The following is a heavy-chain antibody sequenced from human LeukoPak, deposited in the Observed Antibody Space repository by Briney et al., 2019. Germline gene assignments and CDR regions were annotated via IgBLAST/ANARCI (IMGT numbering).Heavy chain of an antibody. Sequence: PSETLSLTCAVYGGSFSGYYWSWIRQPPGKGLEWIGEINHSGSTNYNPSLKSRVTISVDTSKNQFPLKLSSVTAADTAVYYCARGFYDYVWGSYPEPWDYWGQGTLVTVSS. CDR2: INHSGST. CDR1: GGSFSGYY. J-gene: IGHJ4*02. V-gene: IGHV4-34*01. D-gene: IGHD3-16*02. CDR3: ARGFYDYVWGSYPEPWDY.